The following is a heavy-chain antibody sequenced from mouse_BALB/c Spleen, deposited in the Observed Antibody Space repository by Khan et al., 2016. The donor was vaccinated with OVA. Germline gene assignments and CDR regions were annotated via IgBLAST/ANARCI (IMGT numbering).Heavy chain of an antibody. Sequence: QVQLQQSGAELARPGASVKMSCKASGYTFTSYTMHWVRQRPGQAPEWIGHINPSNNYINYTQNFKDKATLIVDRSSSTAYMQLSSLTSEDSAVYYCVREGAYYRSDGWFAYWGQGTLVTVSA. CDR2: INPSNNYI. CDR1: GYTFTSYT. CDR3: VREGAYYRSDGWFAY. V-gene: IGHV1-4*01. D-gene: IGHD2-14*01. J-gene: IGHJ3*01.